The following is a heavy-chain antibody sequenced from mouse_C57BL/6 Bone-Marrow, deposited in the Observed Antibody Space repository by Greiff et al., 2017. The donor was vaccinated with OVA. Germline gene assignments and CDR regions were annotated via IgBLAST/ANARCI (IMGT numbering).Heavy chain of an antibody. CDR1: GYTFTSYW. CDR2: IYPGSGST. CDR3: ARADYYGSSYYDY. J-gene: IGHJ2*01. D-gene: IGHD1-1*01. V-gene: IGHV1-55*01. Sequence: VQLQQPGAELVKPGASVKMSCKASGYTFTSYWITWVKQRPGQGLEWIGDIYPGSGSTNYNEKFKSKATLTVDTSSGTAYMQLSSLTSEDSAVYYCARADYYGSSYYDYWGQGTTLTVSS.